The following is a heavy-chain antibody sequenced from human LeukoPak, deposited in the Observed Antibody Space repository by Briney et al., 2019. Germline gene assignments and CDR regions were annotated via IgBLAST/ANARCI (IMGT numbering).Heavy chain of an antibody. CDR1: GFTFDNYG. CDR2: IGDTT. D-gene: IGHD1-26*01. V-gene: IGHV3-23*01. Sequence: GGSLRLSCAASGFTFDNYGMSWVRQAPGKGLEWVSAIGDTTYYADSVKGRFTISRDNSKNTLYLQMNNLRAEDAAIYYCAKAYAFVGANYFDYWGQGTLVTVSS. CDR3: AKAYAFVGANYFDY. J-gene: IGHJ4*02.